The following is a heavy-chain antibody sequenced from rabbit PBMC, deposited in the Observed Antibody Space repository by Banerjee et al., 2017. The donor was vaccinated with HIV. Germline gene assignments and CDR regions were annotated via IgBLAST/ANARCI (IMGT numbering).Heavy chain of an antibody. D-gene: IGHD2-1*01. Sequence: QSLEESGGDLVKPEGSLTLTCTASGLDFSGNAMCWVRQAPGKGLEWIACIAAGTSDYTYYASWAKGRFTISKTSSTTVTLQMTSLTAADTATYFCARDGGDSYFYFNLWGQGTLVTVS. CDR2: IAAGTSDYT. CDR1: GLDFSGNA. CDR3: ARDGGDSYFYFNL. J-gene: IGHJ4*01. V-gene: IGHV1S40*01.